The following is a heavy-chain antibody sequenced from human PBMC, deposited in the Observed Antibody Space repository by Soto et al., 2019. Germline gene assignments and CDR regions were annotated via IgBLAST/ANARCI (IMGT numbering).Heavy chain of an antibody. CDR1: GGSISSYY. Sequence: PSETLSLTCTVSGGSISSYYWSWIRQPPGKGLEWIGYIYYSGSTNYNPSLKSRVTISVDTSKNQFSLKLSSVTAADTAVYYCARDQGVAGISYWGQGTLVTVSS. CDR3: ARDQGVAGISY. D-gene: IGHD6-19*01. V-gene: IGHV4-59*01. J-gene: IGHJ4*02. CDR2: IYYSGST.